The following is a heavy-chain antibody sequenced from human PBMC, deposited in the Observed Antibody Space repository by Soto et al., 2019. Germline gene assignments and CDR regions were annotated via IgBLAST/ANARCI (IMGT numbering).Heavy chain of an antibody. D-gene: IGHD1-26*01. CDR1: GFTFSNYG. V-gene: IGHV3-30*18. J-gene: IGHJ4*02. Sequence: GGSLRLSCVGAGFTFSNYGMHWVRQPPGKGLEWVALISDDGDKRYYADSVRGRLIISRDNSKDTLYLQMNSLGPDDTAVYFCAKARVRIVGANSFDYWGQGTPVTVSS. CDR2: ISDDGDKR. CDR3: AKARVRIVGANSFDY.